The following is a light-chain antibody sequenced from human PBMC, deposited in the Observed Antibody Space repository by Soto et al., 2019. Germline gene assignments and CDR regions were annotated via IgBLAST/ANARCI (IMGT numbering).Light chain of an antibody. CDR2: AAS. J-gene: IGKJ4*01. CDR3: QQYDNLPFT. Sequence: DIQMTQSPSSLSASVGDRVTITCQASQDISNYLNWYQHKPGEAPKLLIYAASNLEPGIPPRFSGSVSGTDFTFNITSLQPEDIATYYCQQYDNLPFTFGGGTKAEIK. CDR1: QDISNY. V-gene: IGKV1-33*01.